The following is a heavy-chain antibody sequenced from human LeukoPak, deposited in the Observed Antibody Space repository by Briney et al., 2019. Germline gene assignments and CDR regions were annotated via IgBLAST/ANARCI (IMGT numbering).Heavy chain of an antibody. Sequence: PGGSLRLSCAASGFTFDDYAMHWVRQAPGKGLEWVSGISWNSGSIGYADSVKGRFTISRDNAKNSLYLQMNSLRAEDTALYYCAKASYYDILTGSPTFDYWGQGTLVTVSS. D-gene: IGHD3-9*01. V-gene: IGHV3-9*01. J-gene: IGHJ4*02. CDR1: GFTFDDYA. CDR3: AKASYYDILTGSPTFDY. CDR2: ISWNSGSI.